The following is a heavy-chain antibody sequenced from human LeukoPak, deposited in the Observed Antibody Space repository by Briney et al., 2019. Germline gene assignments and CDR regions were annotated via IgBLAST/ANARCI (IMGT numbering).Heavy chain of an antibody. V-gene: IGHV3-21*01. D-gene: IGHD2-2*01. CDR2: ISSSSSYI. Sequence: GGTLRLSCAASGFTFNTYGMSWVRQAPGKGLEWVSSISSSSSYIYYADSVKGRFTISRDNAKNPLYLQMNSLRAEDTAVYYCARDSPNLYYCSSTSCYFDYWGQGTLVTVSS. J-gene: IGHJ4*02. CDR3: ARDSPNLYYCSSTSCYFDY. CDR1: GFTFNTYG.